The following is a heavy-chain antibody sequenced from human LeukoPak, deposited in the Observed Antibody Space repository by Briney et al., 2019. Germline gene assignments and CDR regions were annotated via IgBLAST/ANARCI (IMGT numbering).Heavy chain of an antibody. CDR1: GYTFTSYA. CDR2: INPNSGGT. V-gene: IGHV1-2*02. J-gene: IGHJ6*03. CDR3: ARGIAALVGNYYYYYMDV. Sequence: ASVKVSCTASGYTFTSYAMHWVRQAPGQGLEWMGWINPNSGGTNYAQKFQGRVTMTRDTSISTAYMELSRLRSDDTAVYYCARGIAALVGNYYYYYMDVWGKGTTVTVSS. D-gene: IGHD6-6*01.